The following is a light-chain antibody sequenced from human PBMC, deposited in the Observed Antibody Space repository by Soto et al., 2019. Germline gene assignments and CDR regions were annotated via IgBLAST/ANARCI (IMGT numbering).Light chain of an antibody. CDR3: QQYGRSPLT. V-gene: IGKV3-20*01. CDR1: QSVSSSY. Sequence: EIVLTQSPGTLSLSPGERATLSCRASQSVSSSYLAWYQQTPGQAPRLLIYGASSRATGIPDRFSGSWSGTDFTLTISRLEPEDFAVYYCQQYGRSPLTFGGGTKVEIK. J-gene: IGKJ4*01. CDR2: GAS.